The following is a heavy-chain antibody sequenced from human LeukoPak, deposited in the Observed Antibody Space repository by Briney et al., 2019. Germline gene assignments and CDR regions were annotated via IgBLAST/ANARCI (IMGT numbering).Heavy chain of an antibody. V-gene: IGHV4-4*02. D-gene: IGHD3-10*01. J-gene: IGHJ4*02. Sequence: SGTLSLTCAVSGGSISSSHWWSWVRQPPGKGLEWIGEISHSGSTTYNPSLMSRVTISVDKSKNQFSLRLSSLNAADTAVYYCARGGDHYYGSGSHFDYWGQGTLVTVSS. CDR1: GGSISSSHW. CDR3: ARGGDHYYGSGSHFDY. CDR2: ISHSGST.